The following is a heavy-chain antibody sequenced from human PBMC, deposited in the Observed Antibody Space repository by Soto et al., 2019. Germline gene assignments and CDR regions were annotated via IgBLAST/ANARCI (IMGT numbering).Heavy chain of an antibody. Sequence: QITLKESGLTLVKPTQTLTLTCTCSGFSLTANGVGVGWIRQPPGRALEWLALIYWDGDKRYNPSLKSRLTITKDTSKNQVVLVMTNMDPVDTATYYCVHRAYYFDSSGYYPDTFDVWGQGTTVTVSS. CDR3: VHRAYYFDSSGYYPDTFDV. D-gene: IGHD3-22*01. CDR1: GFSLTANGVG. CDR2: IYWDGDK. V-gene: IGHV2-5*02. J-gene: IGHJ6*02.